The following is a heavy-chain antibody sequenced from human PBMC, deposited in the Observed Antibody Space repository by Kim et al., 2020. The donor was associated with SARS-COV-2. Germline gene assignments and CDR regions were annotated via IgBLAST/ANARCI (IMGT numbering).Heavy chain of an antibody. V-gene: IGHV1-3*01. Sequence: ASVKVSCKTSGYTFTSYSLHWVRQAPGQRLEWMGWINAGNVNTKYSQKFQGRVTISWDTSASAASIELTSLRSEDTAVYYCARDGRSVDYYFDYCGQGTLVTVSS. J-gene: IGHJ4*02. CDR1: GYTFTSYS. CDR2: INAGNVNT. CDR3: ARDGRSVDYYFDY.